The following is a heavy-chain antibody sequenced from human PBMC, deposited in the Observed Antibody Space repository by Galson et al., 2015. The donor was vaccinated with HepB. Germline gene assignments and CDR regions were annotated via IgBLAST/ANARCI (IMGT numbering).Heavy chain of an antibody. Sequence: QSGAEVKKPGESLRISCKGSGYSFTSYWISWVRQMPGKGLEWMGRIDPSDSYTNYSPSFQGHVTISADKSISTAYLQWSSLKASDTAMYYCARGGYYDSSGYRYYYYYGMDVWGQGTMVTVSS. CDR2: IDPSDSYT. CDR3: ARGGYYDSSGYRYYYYYGMDV. D-gene: IGHD3-22*01. CDR1: GYSFTSYW. V-gene: IGHV5-10-1*01. J-gene: IGHJ6*02.